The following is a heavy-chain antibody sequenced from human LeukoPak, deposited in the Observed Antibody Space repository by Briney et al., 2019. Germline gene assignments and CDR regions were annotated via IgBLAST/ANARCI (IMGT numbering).Heavy chain of an antibody. J-gene: IGHJ6*02. CDR1: GDSVSSKSAA. CDR2: AYYRSKLYH. CDR3: ARGYYGSGSYYYYYGMDV. V-gene: IGHV6-1*01. D-gene: IGHD3-10*01. Sequence: SQTLSLTCAISGDSVSSKSAAWNWIRQSPSRGLECLGRAYYRSKLYHDYAVSVKSRITINPDTSKNQFSLQLNSVTPEDTAVYYCARGYYGSGSYYYYYGMDVWGQGTTVTVSS.